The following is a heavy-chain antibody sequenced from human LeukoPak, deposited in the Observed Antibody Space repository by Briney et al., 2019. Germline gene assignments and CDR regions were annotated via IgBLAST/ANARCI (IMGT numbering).Heavy chain of an antibody. CDR3: ARHGRYSGYDRAFDI. Sequence: SETLSLTCTVSGGSISSNSYYWGWIRQPPGKGLEWIGSIYYSGSTYYNLSLKSRVTISVDTSKNQFSLKLSSVTAADTAVYYCARHGRYSGYDRAFDIWGQGTMVTVSS. J-gene: IGHJ3*02. V-gene: IGHV4-39*01. CDR2: IYYSGST. CDR1: GGSISSNSYY. D-gene: IGHD5-12*01.